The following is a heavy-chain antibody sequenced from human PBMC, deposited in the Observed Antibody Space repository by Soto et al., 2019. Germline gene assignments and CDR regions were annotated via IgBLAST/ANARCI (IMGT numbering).Heavy chain of an antibody. Sequence: QVQLVESGGGVVQPGRSLRLSCAASGFTFSSYGMHWVRQAPGKGLEWVAVISYDGSNKYYADSVKGRFTISRDNSKNTLYLQMNSLKAEDTAVYYCAKWRPFGSVWYPNYYYYGMDVWGQGTTVTVSS. V-gene: IGHV3-30*18. CDR1: GFTFSSYG. J-gene: IGHJ6*02. CDR2: ISYDGSNK. CDR3: AKWRPFGSVWYPNYYYYGMDV. D-gene: IGHD6-19*01.